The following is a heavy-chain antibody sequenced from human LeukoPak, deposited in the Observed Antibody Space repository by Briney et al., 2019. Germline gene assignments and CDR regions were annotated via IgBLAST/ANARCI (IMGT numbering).Heavy chain of an antibody. CDR3: ARGDYGGDSNAFDI. Sequence: GGSLRLSCVASGFTFNNYAMHWVRQAPGQGLEWVAVIWYDGSNKFYADSVKGRFTISRDNSKNTLYVQMNSLRAENTAVYYCARGDYGGDSNAFDIWGPGTMVTVSS. CDR2: IWYDGSNK. D-gene: IGHD4-23*01. V-gene: IGHV3-33*01. J-gene: IGHJ3*02. CDR1: GFTFNNYA.